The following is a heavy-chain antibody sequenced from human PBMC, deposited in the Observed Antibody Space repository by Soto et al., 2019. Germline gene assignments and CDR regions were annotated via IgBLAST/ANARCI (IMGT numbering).Heavy chain of an antibody. V-gene: IGHV4-39*01. CDR1: GGSISSSSYY. D-gene: IGHD3-10*01. CDR2: IYYSGST. J-gene: IGHJ5*02. Sequence: QLQLQESGPGLVKPSETLSLTCTVSGGSISSSSYYWGWIRQPPGKGLEWIGSIYYSGSTYYNPSLKSRVTISVDTSKNQFSLKLSSVTAADTAVYYCARLHRAGPPSRGWFDPWGQGTLVTVSS. CDR3: ARLHRAGPPSRGWFDP.